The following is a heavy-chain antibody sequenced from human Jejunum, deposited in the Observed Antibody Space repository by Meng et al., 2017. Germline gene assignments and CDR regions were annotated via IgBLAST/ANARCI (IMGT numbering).Heavy chain of an antibody. D-gene: IGHD3-3*01. CDR1: GFTFSRYA. CDR2: IRGIGEST. CDR3: AKDRVSLDVDYTLDS. V-gene: IGHV3-23*01. Sequence: GESLKISCAASGFTFSRYAMSWVRQAPGKGLGWVSAIRGIGESTYYADSVKGRFTISRDNSRNTLYLQMNSLRAEDTAVHWCAKDRVSLDVDYTLDSWGQGTMVTVSS. J-gene: IGHJ3*02.